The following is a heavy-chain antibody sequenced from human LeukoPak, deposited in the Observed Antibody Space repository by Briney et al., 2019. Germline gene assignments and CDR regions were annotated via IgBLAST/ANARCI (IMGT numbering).Heavy chain of an antibody. CDR3: ARVGSADEPDYYGYYMVV. J-gene: IGHJ6*03. D-gene: IGHD3-16*01. CDR2: ISSSSSYI. V-gene: IGHV3-21*01. Sequence: GGSLRLSCAASGFSFSTYTVTWVRQAPGKGLEWVASISSSSSYIKYAHSVKGRFTISRDNAKNSLYLQMNSLGAEDTPVYYCARVGSADEPDYYGYYMVVWGKGATVSVCS. CDR1: GFSFSTYT.